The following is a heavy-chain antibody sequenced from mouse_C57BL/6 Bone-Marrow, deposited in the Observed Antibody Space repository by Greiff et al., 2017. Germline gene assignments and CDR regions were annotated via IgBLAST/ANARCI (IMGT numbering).Heavy chain of an antibody. Sequence: QVQLQQSGAELARPGASVKLSCKASGYTFTSYGISWVKQRTGQGLEWIGEIYPRSGNTYYNEKFKGKATLTADKSSSTAYMELRRLTSEDSAVYFCAGRAFITTVGAPCYAMDYWGQGTSVTVSS. V-gene: IGHV1-81*01. D-gene: IGHD1-1*01. CDR2: IYPRSGNT. CDR3: AGRAFITTVGAPCYAMDY. CDR1: GYTFTSYG. J-gene: IGHJ4*01.